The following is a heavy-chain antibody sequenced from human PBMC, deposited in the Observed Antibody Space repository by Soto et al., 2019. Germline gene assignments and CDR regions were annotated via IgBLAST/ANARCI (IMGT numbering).Heavy chain of an antibody. V-gene: IGHV4-31*03. D-gene: IGHD3-10*01. J-gene: IGHJ4*02. Sequence: SETLSLTCTVSGGSISSGGYYWSGIRQHPGKGLEWIGYIYYSGSTYYNPSLKSRATISVDTSKNQFSLKLSSVTAADTAVYYCARLPISYGSGNYFAYWGQGTLVTVSS. CDR2: IYYSGST. CDR1: GGSISSGGYY. CDR3: ARLPISYGSGNYFAY.